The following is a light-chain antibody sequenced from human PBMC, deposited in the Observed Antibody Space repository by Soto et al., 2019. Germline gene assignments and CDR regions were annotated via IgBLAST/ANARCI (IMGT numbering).Light chain of an antibody. Sequence: EIVLTQSPGTLSLSPGERATLSCRASQSVSSSYLAWYQQKPGQAPRLLIYGASSRATGIPDRFSGSGSGTDFTLTIRRLEPEDFAVYYCQQYGRTFGQGTKGDIK. V-gene: IGKV3-20*01. CDR2: GAS. J-gene: IGKJ1*01. CDR3: QQYGRT. CDR1: QSVSSSY.